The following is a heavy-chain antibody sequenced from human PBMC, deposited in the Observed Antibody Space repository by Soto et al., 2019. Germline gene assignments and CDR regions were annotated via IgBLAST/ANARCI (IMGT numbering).Heavy chain of an antibody. J-gene: IGHJ6*02. CDR2: IIPIFGTA. D-gene: IGHD3-10*01. CDR3: AREGSGSGSSHGYYYYGMDV. CDR1: GGTFSSYA. V-gene: IGHV1-69*01. Sequence: QVQLVQSGAEVKKPGSSVKVSCKASGGTFSSYAISWVRQAPGQGLEWMGGIIPIFGTANYAQKFQGRVTITADESTSTAYMELSSLRSEDTVVYYCAREGSGSGSSHGYYYYGMDVWGQGTTVTVSS.